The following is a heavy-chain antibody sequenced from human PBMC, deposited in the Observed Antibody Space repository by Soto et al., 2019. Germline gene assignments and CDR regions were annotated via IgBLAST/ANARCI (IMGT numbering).Heavy chain of an antibody. Sequence: SETLSLTCTVSGGSISSYYWSWIRQPPGKGLEWIGYIYYSGSTNYNPSLKSRVTISVDTSKNQFSLKLSSVTAADTAVYYCARSRGGYFAYWGQGTLVTVSS. J-gene: IGHJ4*02. CDR1: GGSISSYY. CDR3: ARSRGGYFAY. CDR2: IYYSGST. D-gene: IGHD3-10*01. V-gene: IGHV4-59*01.